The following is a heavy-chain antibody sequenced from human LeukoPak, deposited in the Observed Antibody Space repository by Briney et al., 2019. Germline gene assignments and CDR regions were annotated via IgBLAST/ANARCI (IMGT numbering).Heavy chain of an antibody. CDR2: IYYSGST. CDR3: ARAGIYGSGSHYFDY. CDR1: GGSFSGYY. D-gene: IGHD3-10*01. V-gene: IGHV4-59*01. Sequence: PSETLSLTCAVYGGSFSGYYWSWIRQPPGKGLEWIGYIYYSGSTNYNPSLKSRVTISVDTSKNQFSLKLSSVTAADTAVYYCARAGIYGSGSHYFDYWGQGTLVTVSS. J-gene: IGHJ4*02.